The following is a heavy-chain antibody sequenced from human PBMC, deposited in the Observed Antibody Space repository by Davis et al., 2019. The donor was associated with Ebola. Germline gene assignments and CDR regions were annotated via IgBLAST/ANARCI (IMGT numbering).Heavy chain of an antibody. V-gene: IGHV3-23*01. Sequence: PGGSLRLSCAASGFTFSSYAMAWVRQAPGKGLEWVSGISGSGGSTHYADSVKGRFTISRDNSKNTLYLQMNSLRAEDTAVYYCAKGGGTSSSDFRRTWGQGTLVTVSS. CDR2: ISGSGGST. D-gene: IGHD6-6*01. CDR1: GFTFSSYA. CDR3: AKGGGTSSSDFRRT. J-gene: IGHJ5*02.